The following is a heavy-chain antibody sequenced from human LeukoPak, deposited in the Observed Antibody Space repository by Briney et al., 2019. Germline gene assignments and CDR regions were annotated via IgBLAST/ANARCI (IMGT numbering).Heavy chain of an antibody. Sequence: SETLSLTCTVSGGSISTYYLSWIRQPPGKGLEWIGYIYYSGSTNYNPSLKSRVTISVDTSTNQFSLKLSSVTAADTAVYYCAREYSSGWYGFFDDWGQGTLVTVSS. CDR1: GGSISTYY. D-gene: IGHD6-19*01. V-gene: IGHV4-59*08. J-gene: IGHJ4*02. CDR3: AREYSSGWYGFFDD. CDR2: IYYSGST.